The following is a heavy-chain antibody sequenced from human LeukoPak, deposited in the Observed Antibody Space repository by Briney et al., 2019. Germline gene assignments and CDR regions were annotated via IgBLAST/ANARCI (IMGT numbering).Heavy chain of an antibody. J-gene: IGHJ4*02. V-gene: IGHV4-34*01. CDR1: GGSFSGYY. CDR2: INHSGST. D-gene: IGHD1-26*01. Sequence: SETLSLTCAVYGGSFSGYYWSWIRQPPGKGLEWIGEINHSGSTNYNPSLKSRVPISVDTSKNQFSLKLSSVTAADTAVYYCARGHSVGAYDYWGPGTLVTVSS. CDR3: ARGHSVGAYDY.